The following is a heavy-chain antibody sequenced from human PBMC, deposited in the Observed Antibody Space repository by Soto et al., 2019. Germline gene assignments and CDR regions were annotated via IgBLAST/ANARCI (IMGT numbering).Heavy chain of an antibody. Sequence: SETLSLTCTVSGGSISSYYWSWIRQPPGKGLEWIGYIYYSGSTNYNPSLKSRVTISVDTSKNQFSLKLSSVTAADTAVYYCARQNTAEVDYWGQGTLVTVSS. D-gene: IGHD4-17*01. V-gene: IGHV4-59*08. CDR1: GGSISSYY. CDR3: ARQNTAEVDY. J-gene: IGHJ4*02. CDR2: IYYSGST.